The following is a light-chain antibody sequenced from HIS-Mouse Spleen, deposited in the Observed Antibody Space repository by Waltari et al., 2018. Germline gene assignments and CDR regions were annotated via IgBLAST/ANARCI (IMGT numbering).Light chain of an antibody. V-gene: IGLV2-23*01. Sequence: QSALTQPASVSGSPGQSITISCTGTSSDVWSYHLVSWYQQHPGKAPKLMIYEGSKRPSGVSNRFSGSKSGNTASLTISGLQAEDEADYYCCSYAGSSTVVFGGGTKLTVL. CDR2: EGS. CDR3: CSYAGSSTVV. J-gene: IGLJ2*01. CDR1: SSDVWSYHL.